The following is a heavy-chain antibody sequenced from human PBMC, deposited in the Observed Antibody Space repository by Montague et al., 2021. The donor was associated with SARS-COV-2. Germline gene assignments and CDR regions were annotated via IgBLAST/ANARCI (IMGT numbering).Heavy chain of an antibody. Sequence: PALVKPTQTLTLTCTFSGFSLSTSGMCVSWIRQPPGKALEWLALIDWDDDKYYSTSLKTRLTISKDTSKNQVVLTMTNMDPVDTATYYCARIRVVRGVIWCYGMDVWGQGTTVTVSS. D-gene: IGHD3-10*01. CDR2: IDWDDDK. CDR3: ARIRVVRGVIWCYGMDV. V-gene: IGHV2-70*01. J-gene: IGHJ6*02. CDR1: GFSLSTSGMC.